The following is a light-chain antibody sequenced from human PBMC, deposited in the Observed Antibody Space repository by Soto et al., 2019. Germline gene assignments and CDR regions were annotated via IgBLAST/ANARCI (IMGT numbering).Light chain of an antibody. V-gene: IGKV3-20*01. J-gene: IGKJ1*01. CDR1: QSFSSSY. CDR2: ATS. CDR3: HQYANSPPWT. Sequence: EIVLTQSPGTLSLSPGERATLSCRASQSFSSSYLAWYQQKPCQAPRLLIYATSSRATGIPDRFSGSGSGTDFTLTISRLEPEDFAVYYCHQYANSPPWTFGQGTKVEIK.